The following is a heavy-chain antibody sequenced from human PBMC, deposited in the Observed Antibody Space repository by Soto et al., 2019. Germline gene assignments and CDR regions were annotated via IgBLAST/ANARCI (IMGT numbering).Heavy chain of an antibody. CDR3: ASGRIVRFLESIPIMSMDV. J-gene: IGHJ6*02. CDR1: GGTFSSYA. Sequence: QVQLVQSGAEVKKPGSSVKVSCKASGGTFSSYAISWVRQAPGQGLEWMGGIIPIFGTANYAQKFQGRVTITADESTSTAYMELSSLRSEDTAVYYCASGRIVRFLESIPIMSMDVWGQGTTVNVSS. CDR2: IIPIFGTA. V-gene: IGHV1-69*01. D-gene: IGHD3-3*01.